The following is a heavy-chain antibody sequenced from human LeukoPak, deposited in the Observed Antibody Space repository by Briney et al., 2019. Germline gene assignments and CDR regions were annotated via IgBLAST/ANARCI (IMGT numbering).Heavy chain of an antibody. CDR3: ATGYGDNSNWFDP. V-gene: IGHV1-2*02. D-gene: IGHD4-23*01. J-gene: IGHJ5*02. Sequence: ASVRVSCKTAGYSFTGYCMHWVRQAPGQWLEWMGRIYPNSGGTNYAQKFQGRVTMTRDTSISTAYMELSSLRSDDTALYYCATGYGDNSNWFDPWGQGTLVTVSS. CDR1: GYSFTGYC. CDR2: IYPNSGGT.